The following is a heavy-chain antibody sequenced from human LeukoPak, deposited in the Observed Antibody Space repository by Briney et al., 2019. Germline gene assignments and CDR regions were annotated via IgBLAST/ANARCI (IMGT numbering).Heavy chain of an antibody. CDR2: INPNSGGT. CDR1: GYTFTGYY. Sequence: ASVKVSCKASGYTFTGYYMHWVRQAPGQGLEWMGWINPNSGGTNYAQKFQGRVTMTRDMSTSTVYMELSSLRPEDTAVYYCASLEEVDTAMVTPIWGQGTMVTVSS. V-gene: IGHV1-2*02. CDR3: ASLEEVDTAMVTPI. J-gene: IGHJ3*02. D-gene: IGHD5-18*01.